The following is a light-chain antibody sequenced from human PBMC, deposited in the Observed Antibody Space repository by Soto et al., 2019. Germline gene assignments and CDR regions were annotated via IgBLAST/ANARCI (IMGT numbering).Light chain of an antibody. Sequence: QSVLTQPASVSTSPGQSVTISCAGTSNDIGAYQYVSWYQHRPGKAPRLIIYDVTDRPSGVSSRFSGSKSDNSASLTISGLQTDDEADYYCSLFTTSLTVIFGGGTKVTVL. CDR3: SLFTTSLTVI. CDR1: SNDIGAYQY. J-gene: IGLJ2*01. CDR2: DVT. V-gene: IGLV2-14*01.